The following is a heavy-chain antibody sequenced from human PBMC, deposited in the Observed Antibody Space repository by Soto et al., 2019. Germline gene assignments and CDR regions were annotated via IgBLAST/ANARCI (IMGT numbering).Heavy chain of an antibody. CDR2: MNPGSGDT. D-gene: IGHD3-22*01. Sequence: SVNGSCKASGYSFTNNDFSLVRRATRQGLEWMGWMNPGSGDTGYAQKFQGRVTMTRDTSMATAYMELRSLRSEDTDLYYRASDFYDSRAQPDACDIRGNGTMVTLS. CDR1: GYSFTNND. CDR3: ASDFYDSRAQPDACDI. J-gene: IGHJ3*02. V-gene: IGHV1-8*01.